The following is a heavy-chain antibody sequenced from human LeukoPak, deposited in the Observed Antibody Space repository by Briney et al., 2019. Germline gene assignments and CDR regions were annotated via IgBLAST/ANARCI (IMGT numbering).Heavy chain of an antibody. CDR3: ARVVVPREYYFDY. J-gene: IGHJ4*02. CDR2: ISSSGSTI. Sequence: GGSLRLSCAASGFTFSSYSMNWVRQAPGKGLEWVSSISSSGSTIYYADSVKGRFTISRDNAKNSLYLQMNSLRAEDTAVYYCARVVVPREYYFDYWGQGTLVTVSS. V-gene: IGHV3-48*04. CDR1: GFTFSSYS. D-gene: IGHD3-22*01.